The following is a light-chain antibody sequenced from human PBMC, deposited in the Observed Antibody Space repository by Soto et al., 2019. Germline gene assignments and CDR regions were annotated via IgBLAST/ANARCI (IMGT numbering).Light chain of an antibody. CDR3: SSYTSSSTRL. CDR1: SSDVGGYNY. J-gene: IGLJ3*02. Sequence: QSVLTQPASVSGSPGQSITISCTGTSSDVGGYNYVSWYQQYPGKAPKVMIFDVSNRPSGVSDRFSGSKSGNTAFLTIFGLQAEDEADYYCSSYTSSSTRLFGGGTKVTVL. CDR2: DVS. V-gene: IGLV2-14*01.